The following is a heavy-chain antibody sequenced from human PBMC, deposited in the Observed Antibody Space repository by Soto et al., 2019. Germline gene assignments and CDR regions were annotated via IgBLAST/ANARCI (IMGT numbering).Heavy chain of an antibody. V-gene: IGHV6-1*01. CDR3: ARGNWNDGGYYYGMDV. Sequence: SQTLSLTCAISGDSVSRSSGAWNWIRQSPSGGLQWLGRTYYRSKWYSEYAPSVKSRITINPDTAKNQFALQLKSVTPDDSGVYYCARGNWNDGGYYYGMDVWGQGITVTVSS. CDR2: TYYRSKWYS. CDR1: GDSVSRSSGA. D-gene: IGHD1-1*01. J-gene: IGHJ6*02.